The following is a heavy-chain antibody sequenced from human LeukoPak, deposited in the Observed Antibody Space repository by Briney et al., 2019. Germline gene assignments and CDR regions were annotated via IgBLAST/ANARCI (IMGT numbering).Heavy chain of an antibody. CDR3: VNYCSGGSCYTAFDI. J-gene: IGHJ3*02. Sequence: SQTLSLTCTVSGASIRRGDYYWGWIRQPAGKGLEWIGYIYDSGSTYYNPSLKSRITIAVDTSKNRFSLKLSPVTARVTAVYYCVNYCSGGSCYTAFDIWGQGTMVTVSS. CDR2: IYDSGST. CDR1: GASIRRGDYY. D-gene: IGHD2-15*01. V-gene: IGHV4-30-4*01.